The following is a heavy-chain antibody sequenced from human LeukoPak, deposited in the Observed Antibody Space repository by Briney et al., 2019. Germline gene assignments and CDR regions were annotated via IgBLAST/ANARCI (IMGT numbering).Heavy chain of an antibody. J-gene: IGHJ4*02. Sequence: ASVKVSRKASGYTFTSYGISWVRQAPGQGLEWMGWISAYNGNTNYAQKLQGRVTMTTDTSTSTAYMELRSLRADDTAVYYCATYLWGSNFDYWGQGTLVTVSS. CDR3: ATYLWGSNFDY. CDR2: ISAYNGNT. D-gene: IGHD3-16*01. V-gene: IGHV1-18*01. CDR1: GYTFTSYG.